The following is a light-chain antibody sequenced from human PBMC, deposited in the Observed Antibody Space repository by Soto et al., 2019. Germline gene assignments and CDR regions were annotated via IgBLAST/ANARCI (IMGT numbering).Light chain of an antibody. CDR1: QSVDIN. J-gene: IGKJ1*01. CDR2: AAS. Sequence: EISMTQSPATLSVSPGERVTLSCRASQSVDINLAWFQQRPGQAPRLLIYAASTRATGIPARFSGSGSGTDFTLTIRRLQSEDFAVYYCQQYVSSPWGFGQGTRVEI. CDR3: QQYVSSPWG. V-gene: IGKV3D-15*02.